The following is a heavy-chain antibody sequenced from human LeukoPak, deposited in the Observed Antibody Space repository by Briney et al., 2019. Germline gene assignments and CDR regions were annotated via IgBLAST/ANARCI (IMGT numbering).Heavy chain of an antibody. CDR3: AKEVTHGYNCLDY. D-gene: IGHD5-24*01. Sequence: GGSLRLSCAASGFTFSTHGMHWVRQAPGKGLEWVAVLSYDGRDKYYTDSVKGRFTISRDNSKNTLYLQMNSLRDEDTAVYYCAKEVTHGYNCLDYWGQGTPVTASS. CDR2: LSYDGRDK. J-gene: IGHJ4*02. CDR1: GFTFSTHG. V-gene: IGHV3-30*18.